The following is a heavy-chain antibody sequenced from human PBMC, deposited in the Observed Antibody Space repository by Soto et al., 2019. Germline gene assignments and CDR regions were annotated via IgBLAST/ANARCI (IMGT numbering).Heavy chain of an antibody. CDR2: VGSKADTYAT. J-gene: IGHJ6*01. CDR1: GFTFSGSA. V-gene: IGHV3-73*02. Sequence: EVQLVESGGGLVQPGGSLKLSCAASGFTFSGSAMHWVRQAPGKGLEWVGRVGSKADTYATAYAASVKGRCTFSRDDSKNTAYLRMNSLSTEDPAAYYCTATVWFGEPLGMDVWGQGTTVTVSS. CDR3: TATVWFGEPLGMDV. D-gene: IGHD3-10*01.